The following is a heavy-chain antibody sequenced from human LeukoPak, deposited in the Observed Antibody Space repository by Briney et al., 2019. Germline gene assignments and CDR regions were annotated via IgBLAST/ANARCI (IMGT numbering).Heavy chain of an antibody. V-gene: IGHV4-34*01. CDR3: ARGFGITMVRGVRRHHAFDI. Sequence: SETLSLTCAVYGGSFSGYYWSWIRQPPGKGLEWIGEINHSGSTNYNPSLKSRVTISVDTSKNQFSLKLSSVTAADTAVYYCARGFGITMVRGVRRHHAFDIWGQGTMVTVSS. D-gene: IGHD3-10*01. J-gene: IGHJ3*02. CDR2: INHSGST. CDR1: GGSFSGYY.